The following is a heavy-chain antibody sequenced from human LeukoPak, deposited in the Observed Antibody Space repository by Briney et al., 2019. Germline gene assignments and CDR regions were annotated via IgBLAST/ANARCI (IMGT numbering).Heavy chain of an antibody. CDR2: ISSSSSYI. CDR1: GFTFSSYS. J-gene: IGHJ6*02. D-gene: IGHD2-2*02. Sequence: PGGSLRLSCAASGFTFSSYSMTWVRQAPGKGLEWVSSISSSSSYIYYADSVKGRFTISRDNAKNSLYLQMNSLRAEDTAVYYCARDGDIVVVPAAIGGDYGMDVWGQGTTVTVSS. V-gene: IGHV3-21*01. CDR3: ARDGDIVVVPAAIGGDYGMDV.